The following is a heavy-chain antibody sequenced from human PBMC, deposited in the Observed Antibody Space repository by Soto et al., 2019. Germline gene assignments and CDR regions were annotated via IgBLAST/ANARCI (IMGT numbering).Heavy chain of an antibody. D-gene: IGHD6-13*01. CDR1: GDSVSSNSAA. J-gene: IGHJ6*02. CDR2: TYYRSKWYN. CDR3: ARDLGESSSSYHYYGMDV. Sequence: SQTLSLTCAISGDSVSSNSAAWNWIRQSPSRGLEWLGRTYYRSKWYNDYAVSVKSRITINPDTSKNQFSLQLNSVTPEDTAVYYCARDLGESSSSYHYYGMDVWGQGTTVTVSS. V-gene: IGHV6-1*01.